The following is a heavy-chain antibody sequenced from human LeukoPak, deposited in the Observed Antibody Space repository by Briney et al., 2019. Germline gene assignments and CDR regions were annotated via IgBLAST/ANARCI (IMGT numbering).Heavy chain of an antibody. D-gene: IGHD6-19*01. CDR1: GYTFTGYY. CDR2: INPNSGGT. V-gene: IGHV1-2*02. Sequence: ASVKVSCKASGYTFTGYYMHWVRQAPGRGLEWMGWINPNSGGTNYAQKFQGRVTMTRDTSISTAYMELSRLRSDDTAVYYCARDQSVAEAKPLAEIDYWGQGTLVTVSS. J-gene: IGHJ4*02. CDR3: ARDQSVAEAKPLAEIDY.